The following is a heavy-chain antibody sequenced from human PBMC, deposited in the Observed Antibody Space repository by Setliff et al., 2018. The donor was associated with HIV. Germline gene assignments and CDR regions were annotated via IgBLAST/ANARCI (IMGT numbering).Heavy chain of an antibody. D-gene: IGHD3-10*01. Sequence: SETLSLTCAVYGGSFSDHFWNWIRQPQGKGLEWIGEINPRGTTNYNPSLSSRVTMSVDTSKNQFSLKLTSVTAADTAVYYCATYADRESNRFDPWGQGILVTVSS. CDR2: INPRGTT. CDR3: ATYADRESNRFDP. CDR1: GGSFSDHF. J-gene: IGHJ5*02. V-gene: IGHV4-34*01.